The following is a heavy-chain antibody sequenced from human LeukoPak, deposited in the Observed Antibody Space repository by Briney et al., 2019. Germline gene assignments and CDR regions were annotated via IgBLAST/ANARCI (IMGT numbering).Heavy chain of an antibody. D-gene: IGHD5-24*01. Sequence: SGTLSLTCAVSGGSSSSSNWWTWVRLPPGKGLEWIGEISSHSGSANYNPSLMRRVTISADKSISTAYLQWSSLKASDTAMYYCARQGAHKWLQSPFDYWGQGTLVTISS. CDR3: ARQGAHKWLQSPFDY. CDR2: ISSHSGSA. J-gene: IGHJ4*02. CDR1: GGSSSSSNW. V-gene: IGHV4-4*02.